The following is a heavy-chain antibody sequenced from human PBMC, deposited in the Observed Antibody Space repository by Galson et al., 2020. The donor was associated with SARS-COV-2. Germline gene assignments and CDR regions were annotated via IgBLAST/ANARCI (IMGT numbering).Heavy chain of an antibody. J-gene: IGHJ3*02. Sequence: GESLKISCAASGFTFDDYGMSWVRQAPGKGLEWVSGINWNGGSTGYADSVKGRFTISRDNAKNSLYLQMNSLRAEDTALYHCARGPSGSYSTDVAFDICGQGTMVTVSS. CDR3: ARGPSGSYSTDVAFDI. CDR2: INWNGGST. CDR1: GFTFDDYG. D-gene: IGHD1-26*01. V-gene: IGHV3-20*01.